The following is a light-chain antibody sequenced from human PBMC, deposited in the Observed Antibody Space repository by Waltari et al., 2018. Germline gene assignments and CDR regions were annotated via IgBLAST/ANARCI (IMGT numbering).Light chain of an antibody. CDR1: KSNIGADFD. Sequence: QSVLTQPPSVSGAPGQRVTISCSGTKSNIGADFDVHWYQQVPGTAPKLLLHSFSNRHAGVPDRFSGFKSGASASLVITGLQAEDEAMYYCQSYDTTLSAVVFGGGTRLTV. J-gene: IGLJ2*01. CDR3: QSYDTTLSAVV. V-gene: IGLV1-40*01. CDR2: SFS.